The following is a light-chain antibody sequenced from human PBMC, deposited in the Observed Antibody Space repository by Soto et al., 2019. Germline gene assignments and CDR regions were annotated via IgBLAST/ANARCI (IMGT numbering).Light chain of an antibody. CDR3: QQYHRIPGT. J-gene: IGKJ3*01. CDR2: WAS. Sequence: DIVRTQSPDSLAVSLGERATINCKSSQSLLYTSSNKNSLAWYQQRPGQPPKLLIYWASTRESGVPDRFTGSGSGADFTLTISSLQAEDVAVYYCQQYHRIPGTFGPGTKVDIK. CDR1: QSLLYTSSNKNS. V-gene: IGKV4-1*01.